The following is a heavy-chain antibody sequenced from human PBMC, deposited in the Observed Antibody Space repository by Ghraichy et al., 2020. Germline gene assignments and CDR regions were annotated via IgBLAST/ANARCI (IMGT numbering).Heavy chain of an antibody. CDR3: AKGYYDLFSGYYNYYYGMDA. J-gene: IGHJ6*02. CDR2: ISGSGDST. CDR1: GFTFTSHA. Sequence: GGSLRLSCAASGFTFTSHAMSWVRQAPGKGLEWVSGISGSGDSTYYADSVKGRFTISRDNSKNTLYLQLNNLRAEDTAVYYCAKGYYDLFSGYYNYYYGMDAWGQGTTVTVSS. D-gene: IGHD3-3*01. V-gene: IGHV3-23*01.